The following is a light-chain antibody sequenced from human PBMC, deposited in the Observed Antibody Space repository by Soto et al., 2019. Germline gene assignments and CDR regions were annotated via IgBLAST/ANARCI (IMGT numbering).Light chain of an antibody. CDR3: LQDYNYPWT. Sequence: GDRVTITCRASQDIRNDLGWYQEKPGQAPKLLIYAASNLQSGVPSRFSGSGSGTDFTLTISSLQPEDFATYYCLQDYNYPWTFDQGTKVEI. CDR2: AAS. CDR1: QDIRND. J-gene: IGKJ1*01. V-gene: IGKV1-6*01.